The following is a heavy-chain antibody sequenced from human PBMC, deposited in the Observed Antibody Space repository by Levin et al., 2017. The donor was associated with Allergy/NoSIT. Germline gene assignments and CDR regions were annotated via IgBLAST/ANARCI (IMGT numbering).Heavy chain of an antibody. CDR2: ITSKVYGGTT. CDR3: SRLAPNGKGLPFDY. Sequence: GGSLRLSCAASGFTFGVYAVSWFRQAPGKGLEWVGFITSKVYGGTTEYAASVKGRLTISRDDSKSIAYLQMNSLKSEDTALYYCSRLAPNGKGLPFDYWGQGTLVTVSS. V-gene: IGHV3-49*03. CDR1: GFTFGVYA. J-gene: IGHJ4*02. D-gene: IGHD6-13*01.